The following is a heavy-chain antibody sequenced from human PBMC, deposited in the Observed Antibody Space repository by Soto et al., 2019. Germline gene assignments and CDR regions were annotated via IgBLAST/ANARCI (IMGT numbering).Heavy chain of an antibody. CDR2: INGDGSGT. CDR1: GFTFSSFW. D-gene: IGHD3-10*01. CDR3: IRDYGEPGSTNAFDI. Sequence: EVQLVESGGDLVQSGGPLRLSCAASGFTFSSFWMHWVRQAPGEGLVWVSRINGDGSGTNYADFVEGRFTISRDNAKNTLYLQMSSLRAEDTAVYYCIRDYGEPGSTNAFDIWGQGTVVTVSS. J-gene: IGHJ3*02. V-gene: IGHV3-74*01.